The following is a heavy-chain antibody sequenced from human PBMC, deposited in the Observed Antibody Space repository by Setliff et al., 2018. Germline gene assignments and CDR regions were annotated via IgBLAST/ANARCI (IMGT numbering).Heavy chain of an antibody. J-gene: IGHJ5*02. CDR1: GFAFSAYS. CDR3: ARDGYCSSTSCPGWFDP. CDR2: IQYDGSDK. D-gene: IGHD2-2*03. V-gene: IGHV3-30*02. Sequence: GGSLRLSCAASGFAFSAYSMHWVRQAPGKGLEWVAFIQYDGSDKYYADSVKGRFTISRDNSKNTMFLQMNSLRAEDTAVYYCARDGYCSSTSCPGWFDPWGQGTLVTVSS.